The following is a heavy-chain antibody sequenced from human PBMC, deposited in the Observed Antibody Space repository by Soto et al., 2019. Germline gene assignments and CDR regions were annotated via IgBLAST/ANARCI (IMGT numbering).Heavy chain of an antibody. V-gene: IGHV1-69*13. CDR3: ARSVHPYYYDSSGYYYNWFDP. Sequence: WASVKVSCKASGGTFSSYAISWVRQAPGQGLEWMGGIIPIFGTANYAQKFQGRVTITADESTSTAYMELSSLRSEDTAVYYCARSVHPYYYDSSGYYYNWFDPWGQGTLVTVSS. J-gene: IGHJ5*02. CDR1: GGTFSSYA. D-gene: IGHD3-22*01. CDR2: IIPIFGTA.